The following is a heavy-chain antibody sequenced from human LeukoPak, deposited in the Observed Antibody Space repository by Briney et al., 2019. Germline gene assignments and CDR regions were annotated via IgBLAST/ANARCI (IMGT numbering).Heavy chain of an antibody. Sequence: GGSLRLSCAASGFTFSSYAMSWVRQAPGKGLEWVSAISGSGGSTYYADSVKGRFTISRDNSKNTLYLQMNSLRAEDTAVYFCARDRSHRYWNGYYTDNWFDPWGQGTLVTVSS. D-gene: IGHD3-3*01. J-gene: IGHJ5*02. CDR2: ISGSGGST. V-gene: IGHV3-23*01. CDR3: ARDRSHRYWNGYYTDNWFDP. CDR1: GFTFSSYA.